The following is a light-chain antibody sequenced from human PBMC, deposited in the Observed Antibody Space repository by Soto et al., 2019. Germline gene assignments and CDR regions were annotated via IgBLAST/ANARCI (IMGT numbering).Light chain of an antibody. Sequence: QSALTQPASVSGSPGQSITISCTGTSSAVGGYNYVSWYQQHPGKAPKLMIYDVRNRPSGVSNRLSGSKSVNTASLTISGLQAEDEADYYCSSYTTISTYVFGTGTKVTVL. CDR3: SSYTTISTYV. CDR1: SSAVGGYNY. CDR2: DVR. J-gene: IGLJ1*01. V-gene: IGLV2-14*01.